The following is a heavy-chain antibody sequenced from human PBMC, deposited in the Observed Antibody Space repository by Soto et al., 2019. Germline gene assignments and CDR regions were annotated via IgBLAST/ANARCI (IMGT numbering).Heavy chain of an antibody. Sequence: GASVKVSCKASGYTFTSYYMHWVRQAPGQGLEWMGIINPSGGSTSYAQKFQGRVTMTRDTSTSTVYMELSSLRSEDTAVYYCARDNRYPYATPHAFDIWRQGTMVTVSS. CDR1: GYTFTSYY. V-gene: IGHV1-46*01. CDR3: ARDNRYPYATPHAFDI. D-gene: IGHD2-2*02. J-gene: IGHJ3*02. CDR2: INPSGGST.